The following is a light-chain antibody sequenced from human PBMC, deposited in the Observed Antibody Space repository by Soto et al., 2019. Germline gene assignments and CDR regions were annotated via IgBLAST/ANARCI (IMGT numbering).Light chain of an antibody. CDR1: SSDVGGYNY. CDR2: DVS. Sequence: QSALTQPPSASGSPGQSVTISCTGTSSDVGGYNYVSWYQHHPGKAPKLMIDDVSKRPSGVPDRFSGSKSGNTASLTVSGLQAEDEADYYCSSYAGSNNYVFGTGTQVTVL. V-gene: IGLV2-8*01. J-gene: IGLJ1*01. CDR3: SSYAGSNNYV.